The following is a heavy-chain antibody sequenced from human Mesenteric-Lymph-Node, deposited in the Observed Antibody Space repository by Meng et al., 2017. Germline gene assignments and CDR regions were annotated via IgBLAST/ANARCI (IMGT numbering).Heavy chain of an antibody. CDR3: ARDHAVGYDFWSGRNWFDP. V-gene: IGHV1-46*01. D-gene: IGHD3-3*01. J-gene: IGHJ5*01. Sequence: ASVKVSCKAPGYTLTSYYIHWVRQAPGQGLEWMGIINPSGDSTTYAQKFQGRVTLTRDTSTSTVYMELNILRSEDTAVYYGARDHAVGYDFWSGRNWFDPWGQGTLVTVSS. CDR2: INPSGDST. CDR1: GYTLTSYY.